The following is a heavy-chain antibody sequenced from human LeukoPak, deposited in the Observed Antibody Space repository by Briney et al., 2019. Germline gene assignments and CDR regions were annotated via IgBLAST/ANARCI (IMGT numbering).Heavy chain of an antibody. J-gene: IGHJ4*02. CDR2: ISWNSGSI. Sequence: GGTLRLSCAASGFTFDDYAMHWVRQAPGKGLEWVSGISWNSGSIGYADSVKGRFTISRDNAKNSLYLQMNSLRAEDTALYYCAKDRRWGAVDLNAHFDYWGQGILVTVSS. V-gene: IGHV3-9*01. CDR1: GFTFDDYA. CDR3: AKDRRWGAVDLNAHFDY. D-gene: IGHD4-23*01.